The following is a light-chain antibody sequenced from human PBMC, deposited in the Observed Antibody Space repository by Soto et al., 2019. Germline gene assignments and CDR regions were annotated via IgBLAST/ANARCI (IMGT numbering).Light chain of an antibody. CDR3: SSYTSSCTRV. CDR1: SSDVGGYNY. V-gene: IGLV2-14*01. J-gene: IGLJ3*02. CDR2: DVS. Sequence: QSALTQPASVSGSPGQSITISCTGTSSDVGGYNYVSWYQQHPGKAPKLMIYDVSNRPSGVSNRVSGSKSGNTASLTISGLQAEDEAEYYCSSYTSSCTRVFGVGTQLTVL.